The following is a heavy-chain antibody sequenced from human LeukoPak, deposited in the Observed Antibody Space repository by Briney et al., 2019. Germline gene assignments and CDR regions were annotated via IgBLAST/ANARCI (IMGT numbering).Heavy chain of an antibody. D-gene: IGHD5-12*01. CDR2: IYYSGST. CDR1: GGSISSSSSY. CDR3: ARTTEGYAGGPGYAYYYYMDV. Sequence: SETLSLTCSVSGGSISSSSSYWGWIRQPPGKGLEWIGYIYYSGSTHYNPSLKSRVTISVDTSKNQFSLKLRSVTAADTAVYYCARTTEGYAGGPGYAYYYYMDVWGKGTTVTISS. V-gene: IGHV4-61*05. J-gene: IGHJ6*03.